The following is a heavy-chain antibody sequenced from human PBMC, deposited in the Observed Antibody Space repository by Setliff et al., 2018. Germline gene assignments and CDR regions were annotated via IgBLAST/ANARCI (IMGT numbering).Heavy chain of an antibody. Sequence: SETLSLTCTVSGGSLRGNAIFWGWIRQPPGKGLEWIVSIYYTGDPYYNPSLKSRVTMSVDTSRNQLSLKLTSVTAADTAVYYCARHVGSRSRGYNYYYYYMDVWGKGTTVTVSS. J-gene: IGHJ6*03. V-gene: IGHV4-39*01. CDR3: ARHVGSRSRGYNYYYYYMDV. CDR1: GGSLRGNAIF. D-gene: IGHD3-10*01. CDR2: IYYTGDP.